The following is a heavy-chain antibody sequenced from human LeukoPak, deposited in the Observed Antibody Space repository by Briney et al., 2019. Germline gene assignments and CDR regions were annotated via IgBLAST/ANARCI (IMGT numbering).Heavy chain of an antibody. CDR1: GFTFSSYS. Sequence: GGSLRLSCAASGFTFSSYSMNWVRQAPGKGLEWVSYISSSSSTIYYADSVKGRFTISRDNAKNSLYLQMNSLRDEDTAVYYCYMNVVVAEYYFDYWGQGTLVTVSS. J-gene: IGHJ4*02. CDR2: ISSSSSTI. V-gene: IGHV3-48*02. CDR3: YMNVVVAEYYFDY. D-gene: IGHD2-15*01.